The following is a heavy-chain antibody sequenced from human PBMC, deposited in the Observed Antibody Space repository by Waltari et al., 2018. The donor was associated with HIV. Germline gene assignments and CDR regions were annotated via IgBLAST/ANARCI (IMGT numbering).Heavy chain of an antibody. CDR2: IKQDGSEK. CDR1: GFTFSSYW. CDR3: ARDEYYYDSSGYPGYFDY. J-gene: IGHJ4*02. D-gene: IGHD3-22*01. Sequence: EVQLVESGGGLVQPGGSLRLSCAASGFTFSSYWMSCVRQAPGKGLEWVANIKQDGSEKYYVDSVKGRFTISRDNAKNSLYLQMNSLRAEDTAVYYCARDEYYYDSSGYPGYFDYWGQGTLVTVSS. V-gene: IGHV3-7*01.